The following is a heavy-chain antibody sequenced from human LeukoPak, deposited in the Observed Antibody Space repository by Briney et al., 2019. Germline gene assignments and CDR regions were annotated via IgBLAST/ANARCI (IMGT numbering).Heavy chain of an antibody. Sequence: PSETLSLTCAVYGGSFSGYYWSWIRQPPGKGLEWIGEINHSGSTNYNPSLKSRVTISVDTSKNQFSLKLSSVTAADTAVYYCALAGKRDDDAFDIWGQGTMVTVSS. V-gene: IGHV4-34*01. D-gene: IGHD6-19*01. CDR3: ALAGKRDDDAFDI. CDR1: GGSFSGYY. CDR2: INHSGST. J-gene: IGHJ3*02.